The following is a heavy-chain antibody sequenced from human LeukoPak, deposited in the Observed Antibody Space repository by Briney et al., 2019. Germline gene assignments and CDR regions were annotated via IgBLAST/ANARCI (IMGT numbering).Heavy chain of an antibody. CDR2: INHSGST. Sequence: SETLSLTCAVYGGSFSGYYWSWIRQPPGKGLEWIGEINHSGSTNYNPSLKSRVTMSIDASKNHFSLKLSSVTAADTAVYYCARVSTNYGDYEDYWGQGTLVTVSS. CDR1: GGSFSGYY. V-gene: IGHV4-34*01. D-gene: IGHD4-17*01. J-gene: IGHJ4*02. CDR3: ARVSTNYGDYEDY.